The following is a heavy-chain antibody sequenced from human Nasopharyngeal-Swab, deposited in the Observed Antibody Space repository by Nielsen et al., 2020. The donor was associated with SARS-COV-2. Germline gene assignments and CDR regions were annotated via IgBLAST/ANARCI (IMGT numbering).Heavy chain of an antibody. J-gene: IGHJ6*02. Sequence: GESLKISCAASGFTFSDCYMSWIRQAPGKGLEWVSYISSSGSTIYYADSVKGRFTISRDNAKNSLYLQMNSLRAEDTAAYYCARSHKGYSYGYTNYYGMDVWGQGTTVTVSS. CDR3: ARSHKGYSYGYTNYYGMDV. CDR2: ISSSGSTI. CDR1: GFTFSDCY. V-gene: IGHV3-11*01. D-gene: IGHD5-18*01.